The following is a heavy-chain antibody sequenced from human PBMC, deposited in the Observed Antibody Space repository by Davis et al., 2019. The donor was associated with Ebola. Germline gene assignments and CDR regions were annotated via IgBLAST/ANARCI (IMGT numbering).Heavy chain of an antibody. V-gene: IGHV4-30-4*07. CDR3: ARETGYYIFDY. Sequence: SETLSLTCAVSGGFVSSGGYSWSWLRQPPGKGLEWIGYYYYTGSTYYNPSLKSRVTISIDTSKNQFSLKLSSVTAADTAVYYCARETGYYIFDYWGQGTLVTVSS. CDR2: YYYTGST. J-gene: IGHJ4*02. D-gene: IGHD3-9*01. CDR1: GGFVSSGGYS.